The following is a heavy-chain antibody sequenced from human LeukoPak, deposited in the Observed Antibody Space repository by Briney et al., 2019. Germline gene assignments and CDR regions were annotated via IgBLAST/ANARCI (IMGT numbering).Heavy chain of an antibody. V-gene: IGHV4-31*03. CDR2: IYYSGST. J-gene: IGHJ4*02. CDR1: GGSISSGGYY. Sequence: SETLSLTCTVSGGSISSGGYYWGWIRQHPGKGLEWIGYIYYSGSTYYNPSLKSRITTSVDTSKNQFSLKLSSVTAADTAVYYCARARPPLVAPPDYWGQGTLVIVSS. D-gene: IGHD3-9*01. CDR3: ARARPPLVAPPDY.